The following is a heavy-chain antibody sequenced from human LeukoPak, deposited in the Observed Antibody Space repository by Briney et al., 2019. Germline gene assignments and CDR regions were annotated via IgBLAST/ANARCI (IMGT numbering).Heavy chain of an antibody. CDR3: ARAPAYDILTGYVDY. Sequence: ASVKASCKASGYTFTSYGISWVRQAPGQGLEWMGWISGYNGNTNYAHKLQGRVTMTTDTSTSTAYMELRSLRSDDTAVYHCARAPAYDILTGYVDYWGQGTLVTVSS. J-gene: IGHJ4*02. CDR1: GYTFTSYG. CDR2: ISGYNGNT. D-gene: IGHD3-9*01. V-gene: IGHV1-18*01.